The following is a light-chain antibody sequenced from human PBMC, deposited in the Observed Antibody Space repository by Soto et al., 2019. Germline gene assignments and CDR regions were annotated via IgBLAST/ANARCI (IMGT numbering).Light chain of an antibody. V-gene: IGKV3-11*01. CDR2: DAS. J-gene: IGKJ4*01. CDR3: QQRSNWPPLT. CDR1: QSINSD. Sequence: IVMTQSPATLSVSPGETTRLSCRASQSINSDVAWYQQKPGQAPRLLIYDASNRATGIPARFSGSGSGTDFTLTISSLEPEDFAVYYCQQRSNWPPLTFGGGTKVDIK.